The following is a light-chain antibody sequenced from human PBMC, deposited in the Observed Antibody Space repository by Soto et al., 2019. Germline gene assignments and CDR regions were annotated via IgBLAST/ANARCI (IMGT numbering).Light chain of an antibody. CDR3: SSYATSSTLVL. CDR2: DVS. Sequence: QSALTQPASVSGSPGQSITISCTGNSSDVGGSNHVSWYQQHPGKAPKLMIFDVSTRPSGVSNRFSGSKSGNTASLTISGLQAEDEADYYCSSYATSSTLVLFGGGTQLTVL. V-gene: IGLV2-14*01. CDR1: SSDVGGSNH. J-gene: IGLJ3*02.